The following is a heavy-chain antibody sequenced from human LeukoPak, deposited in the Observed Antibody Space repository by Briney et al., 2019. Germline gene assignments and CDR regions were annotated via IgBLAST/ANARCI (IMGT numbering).Heavy chain of an antibody. V-gene: IGHV3-48*03. J-gene: IGHJ5*02. CDR3: VREMRTASGTWWFDA. CDR1: GFSFRSHE. CDR2: ISGSGSLI. Sequence: GGSLRLSCVASGFSFRSHEMNWVRQAPGKGLEWVAYISGSGSLIYYADSVRGRFTISRDNAKDSLSLQMNSLRAEDTAIYYCVREMRTASGTWWFDAWGQGTLVTVSS. D-gene: IGHD6-13*01.